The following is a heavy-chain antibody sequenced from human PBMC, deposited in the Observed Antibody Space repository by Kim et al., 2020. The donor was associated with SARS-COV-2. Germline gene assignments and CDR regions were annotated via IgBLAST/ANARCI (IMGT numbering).Heavy chain of an antibody. V-gene: IGHV3-23*01. CDR3: AVTRGGYNYYFDY. CDR2: ISGSGGST. J-gene: IGHJ4*02. Sequence: GGSLRLSCAASGFTFSSYAMSWVRQAPGKGLEWVSAISGSGGSTYYADSVKGRFTISRDNSKNTLYLQMNSLRAEDTAVYYCAVTRGGYNYYFDYWGQGTLVTVSS. D-gene: IGHD5-12*01. CDR1: GFTFSSYA.